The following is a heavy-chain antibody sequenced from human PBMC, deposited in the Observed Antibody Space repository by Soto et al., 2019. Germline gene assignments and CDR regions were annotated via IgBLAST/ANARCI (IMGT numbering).Heavy chain of an antibody. CDR2: ISYDGSNK. J-gene: IGHJ6*02. CDR1: GFTFSSYA. D-gene: IGHD4-17*01. Sequence: GGSLRLSCAASGFTFSSYAMHWVRQAPGKGLEWVAVISYDGSNKYYADSVKGRFTISRDNSKNTLYLQMNSLRAEDTAVYYCARGYGDYVGYYGMDVWGQGTKVTVSS. CDR3: ARGYGDYVGYYGMDV. V-gene: IGHV3-30-3*01.